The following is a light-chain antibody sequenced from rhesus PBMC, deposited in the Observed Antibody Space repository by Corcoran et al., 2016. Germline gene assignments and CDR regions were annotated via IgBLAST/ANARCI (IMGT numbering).Light chain of an antibody. CDR3: LQYSSSPFT. CDR2: KAS. V-gene: IGKV1-22*01. CDR1: QGISSW. J-gene: IGKJ3*01. Sequence: DIQMTQSPSSLSASIGDTVTITCQASQGISSWLAWYQQKPGKGPKLLIYKASGLQSGVPSKFGGKGSWTDFTLTISSLQTEDFATYCCLQYSSSPFTFGPGTKLDI.